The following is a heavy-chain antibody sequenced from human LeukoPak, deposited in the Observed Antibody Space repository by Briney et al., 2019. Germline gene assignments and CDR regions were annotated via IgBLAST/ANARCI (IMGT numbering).Heavy chain of an antibody. J-gene: IGHJ5*02. CDR3: TRDPYYYDSSGHEWFDP. V-gene: IGHV3-49*04. Sequence: GSLRLSCTSSGFSFGDYAMSWVRQAPGKGLEGVGFIRSKAYGATTEYAASVKGRFTISRDDSKSIAYLQMNSLKIEDTAVYYCTRDPYYYDSSGHEWFDPWGQGTLVTVSS. CDR2: IRSKAYGATT. CDR1: GFSFGDYA. D-gene: IGHD3-22*01.